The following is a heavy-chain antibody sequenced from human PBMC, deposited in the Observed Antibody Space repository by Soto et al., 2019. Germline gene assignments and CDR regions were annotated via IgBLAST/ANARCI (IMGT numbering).Heavy chain of an antibody. CDR1: GGSISSSNW. D-gene: IGHD6-13*01. CDR3: ARDVGWSSSWHEPYFDY. V-gene: IGHV4-4*02. CDR2: IYHSGST. Sequence: QVQLQESGPGLVKPSGTLSLTCAVSGGSISSSNWWSWVRQPPGKGLEWIGEIYHSGSTNYNPSLKSRVTISVDKSKNQFSLKLSSVTAADTVVYYCARDVGWSSSWHEPYFDYWGQGTLVTVSS. J-gene: IGHJ4*02.